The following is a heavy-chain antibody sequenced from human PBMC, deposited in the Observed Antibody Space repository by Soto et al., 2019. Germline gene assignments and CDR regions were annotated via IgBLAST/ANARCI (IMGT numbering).Heavy chain of an antibody. J-gene: IGHJ4*02. CDR2: ISGSGGST. Sequence: GGSLRLSCAASGFTFSSYAMSWVRQAPGKGLEWVSAISGSGGSTYYADSVKGRFTISRDNSKNTLYLQMNSLRAEDTAVYYCAKPRFYCSSTSCYNYYFDYWGQGTLVTVSS. CDR1: GFTFSSYA. CDR3: AKPRFYCSSTSCYNYYFDY. D-gene: IGHD2-2*01. V-gene: IGHV3-23*01.